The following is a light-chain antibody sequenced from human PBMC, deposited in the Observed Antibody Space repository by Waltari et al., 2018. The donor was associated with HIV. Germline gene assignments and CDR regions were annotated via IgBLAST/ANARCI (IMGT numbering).Light chain of an antibody. Sequence: EIVMTQSPAPLSVSPGERATLSCRASQSVSSNLAWYQQKPGQAPRLLIYGASTRATGIPARFSGSGSGTEFTLTISSLQSEDFAVYYCQQYNNWPPLTFGGGTKVVIK. CDR1: QSVSSN. CDR3: QQYNNWPPLT. V-gene: IGKV3-15*01. CDR2: GAS. J-gene: IGKJ4*01.